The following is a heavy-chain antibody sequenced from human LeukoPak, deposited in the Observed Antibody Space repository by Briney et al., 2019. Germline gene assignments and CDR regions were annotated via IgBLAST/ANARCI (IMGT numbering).Heavy chain of an antibody. Sequence: PSETLSLTCAVSGGSISSGGYSWSWIRQPPGKGLEWIGYIYHSGSTNYNPSLKSAVVVSVDTAKNQFSLKLTSVSAADTAVYYCARVMYYYDSGVSGDAFDIWGPGTMVTVSS. V-gene: IGHV4-30-2*01. CDR2: IYHSGST. D-gene: IGHD3-22*01. J-gene: IGHJ3*02. CDR3: ARVMYYYDSGVSGDAFDI. CDR1: GGSISSGGYS.